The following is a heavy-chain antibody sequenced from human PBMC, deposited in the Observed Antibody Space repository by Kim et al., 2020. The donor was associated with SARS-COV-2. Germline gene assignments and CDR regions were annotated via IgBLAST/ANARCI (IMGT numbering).Heavy chain of an antibody. D-gene: IGHD4-17*01. CDR3: ARGREVTTFDY. J-gene: IGHJ4*02. V-gene: IGHV4-34*01. Sequence: TNSNPSLKSRVTISVDTSKNQFSLKLSAVTAADTAVYYCARGREVTTFDYWGQGTLVTVSS. CDR2: T.